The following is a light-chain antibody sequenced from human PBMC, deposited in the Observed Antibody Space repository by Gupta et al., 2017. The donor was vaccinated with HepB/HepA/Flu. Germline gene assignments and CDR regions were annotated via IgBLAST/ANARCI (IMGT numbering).Light chain of an antibody. J-gene: IGKJ4*01. CDR2: SAS. CDR1: QGISNR. Sequence: VTITCRASQGISNRLAWYQQKPGEAPKLLMYSASRLQTGVPLRFSGSGSGTDFTLTISSLQPEDFATYYCQQVDNFPLTFGGGTKVESK. V-gene: IGKV1-12*01. CDR3: QQVDNFPLT.